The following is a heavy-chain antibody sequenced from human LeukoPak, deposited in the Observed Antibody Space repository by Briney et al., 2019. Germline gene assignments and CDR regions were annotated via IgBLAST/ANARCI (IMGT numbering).Heavy chain of an antibody. V-gene: IGHV3-21*01. CDR1: GFTFSSYS. CDR3: ARASSTHGEYYFDY. Sequence: GGSLRLSCAASGFTFSSYSMNWVRQAPGKGLEWVSSISSRSSYIYYADSVKGRFTISRDNAKNSLYLQMNSLRAEDTAVYYCARASSTHGEYYFDYWGQGTLVTISS. CDR2: ISSRSSYI. D-gene: IGHD2-2*01. J-gene: IGHJ4*02.